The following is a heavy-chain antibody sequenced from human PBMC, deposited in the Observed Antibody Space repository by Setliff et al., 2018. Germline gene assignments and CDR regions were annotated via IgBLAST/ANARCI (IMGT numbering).Heavy chain of an antibody. J-gene: IGHJ4*02. CDR3: ARDLNSSGYCLVY. CDR1: GGTFSSYA. V-gene: IGHV1-69*05. Sequence: SVKVSCKASGGTFSSYAISWVRQAPGQGLEWMGGIIPIFGTANYAQKFQGRVTITTDESTSTAYMELSSLRSEDTAVYYCARDLNSSGYCLVYWGQGTLVTVSS. CDR2: IIPIFGTA. D-gene: IGHD3-22*01.